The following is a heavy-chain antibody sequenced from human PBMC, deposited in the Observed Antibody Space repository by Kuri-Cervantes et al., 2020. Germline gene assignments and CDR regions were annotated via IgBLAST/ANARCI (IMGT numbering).Heavy chain of an antibody. Sequence: GESLKISCAASGFTFSSYGMHWVRQAPGKGLEWGAVIWYDGSNKYYADSVRGRFTISRDNTRNSLYLQMNSLRAEDTAVYYCVGSAVVAEHYWGQGTLVTVSP. CDR2: IWYDGSNK. V-gene: IGHV3-33*01. J-gene: IGHJ4*02. CDR3: VGSAVVAEHY. CDR1: GFTFSSYG. D-gene: IGHD2-15*01.